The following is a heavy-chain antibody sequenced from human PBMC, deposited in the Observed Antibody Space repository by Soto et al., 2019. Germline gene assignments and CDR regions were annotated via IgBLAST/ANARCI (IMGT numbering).Heavy chain of an antibody. V-gene: IGHV3-7*03. D-gene: IGHD6-19*01. CDR1: GFTFSRYW. CDR2: IKLDGSEK. J-gene: IGHJ4*02. CDR3: AREYSSGWSFLLDY. Sequence: PGGSLRLSCAASGFTFSRYWMTWVRQAPGKGLQWVANIKLDGSEKSYVDSVKGRFTIPRDNAKNSLYLQMNSLRAEDTAVYYCAREYSSGWSFLLDYWGQGTLVTVSS.